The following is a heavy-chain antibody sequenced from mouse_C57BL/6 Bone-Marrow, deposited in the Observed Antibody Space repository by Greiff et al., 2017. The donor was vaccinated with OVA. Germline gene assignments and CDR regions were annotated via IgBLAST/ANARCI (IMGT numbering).Heavy chain of an antibody. Sequence: DVHLVESGGGLVKPGGSLKLSCAASGFTFSDYGMHWVRPAPEKGLEWVAYISSGSSTIYYADTVKGRFTISRDNAKNTLFLQMTSLRSEDTAMYYCVYYPFAYWGQGTLVTVSA. CDR2: ISSGSSTI. CDR1: GFTFSDYG. V-gene: IGHV5-17*01. CDR3: VYYPFAY. D-gene: IGHD1-1*02. J-gene: IGHJ3*01.